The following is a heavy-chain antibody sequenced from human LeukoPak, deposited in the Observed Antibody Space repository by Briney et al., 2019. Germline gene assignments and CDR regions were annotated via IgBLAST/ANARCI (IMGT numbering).Heavy chain of an antibody. J-gene: IGHJ4*02. CDR1: GFTFSSYA. CDR2: ISGSGGST. Sequence: GGSLRLSCAASGFTFSSYAMSWVRQAPGKGLEWVSAISGSGGSTYYADSVKGRFTISRDNSKNTLYLQMNSLRAEDTAVYYCAKHLKGIAAAGKLSDYWSQGTLVTVSS. CDR3: AKHLKGIAAAGKLSDY. D-gene: IGHD6-13*01. V-gene: IGHV3-23*01.